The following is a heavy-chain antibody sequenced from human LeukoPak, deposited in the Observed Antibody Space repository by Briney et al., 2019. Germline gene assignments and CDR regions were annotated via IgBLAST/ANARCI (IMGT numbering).Heavy chain of an antibody. CDR3: ARGRVPYPYSSSWYYYYYYMDV. CDR1: GGSISSYY. Sequence: SETLSLTCTVSGGSISSYYWSWIRQPPGKGLEWIGYIYYSGSTNYNPSLKSRVTISVDTSKNQFSLKLSSVTAADTAVYYCARGRVPYPYSSSWYYYYYYMDVWGKGTTVTVSS. CDR2: IYYSGST. J-gene: IGHJ6*03. D-gene: IGHD6-13*01. V-gene: IGHV4-59*01.